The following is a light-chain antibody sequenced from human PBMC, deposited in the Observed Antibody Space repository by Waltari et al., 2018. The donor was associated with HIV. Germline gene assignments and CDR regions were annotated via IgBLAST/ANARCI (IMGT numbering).Light chain of an antibody. CDR1: QGIRQY. V-gene: IGKV1-27*01. CDR2: GAT. Sequence: DIEMTQSPSSLSASLGDRIPSTCRASQGIRQYLAWYQHRPGERPNVLIYGATILQPGVPSRFSASGSGTQFSLTISNLRPEAIGTYSCQTYNGAPFAFGGGTKVEVK. J-gene: IGKJ4*01. CDR3: QTYNGAPFA.